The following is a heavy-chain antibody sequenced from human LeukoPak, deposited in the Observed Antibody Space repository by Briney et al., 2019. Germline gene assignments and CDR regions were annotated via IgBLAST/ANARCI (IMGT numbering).Heavy chain of an antibody. CDR2: MNPNSGNT. Sequence: ASVKVSCKASGYTFTSYDINWVRQATGQGLEWMGWMNPNSGNTGYAQKFQGRVTMTRNTSISTAYMELSSLRSEDTAVYYCARWGDCSSTSCYSPQEAKFDYWGQGTLVTVSS. J-gene: IGHJ4*02. D-gene: IGHD2-2*02. V-gene: IGHV1-8*01. CDR1: GYTFTSYD. CDR3: ARWGDCSSTSCYSPQEAKFDY.